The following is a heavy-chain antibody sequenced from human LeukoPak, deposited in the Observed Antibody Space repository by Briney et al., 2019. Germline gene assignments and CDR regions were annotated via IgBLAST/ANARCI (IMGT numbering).Heavy chain of an antibody. CDR3: VRGGYSSGWSPIDY. CDR2: IYYSGST. D-gene: IGHD6-19*01. V-gene: IGHV4-59*01. J-gene: IGHJ4*02. CDR1: GGSISSYY. Sequence: SETLSLTCTVSGGSISSYYWSWIRQPPGKGLEWIGYIYYSGSTNYNPSLKSRVTISVDTSKNQFSLKLSSVTAADTAVYYCVRGGYSSGWSPIDYWGQGTLVTVSS.